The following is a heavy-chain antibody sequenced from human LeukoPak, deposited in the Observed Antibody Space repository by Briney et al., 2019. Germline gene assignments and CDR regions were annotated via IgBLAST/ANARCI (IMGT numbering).Heavy chain of an antibody. Sequence: GGSLRLSCAASGFTFSSYSMNWVRQAPGKGLEWVSSTSSSSSYIYYADSVKGRFTISRDNAKNSLYLQMNSLRAEDTAVYYCARGGSSGHYYFDYWGQGTLVTVSS. V-gene: IGHV3-21*01. CDR1: GFTFSSYS. CDR3: ARGGSSGHYYFDY. J-gene: IGHJ4*02. D-gene: IGHD6-19*01. CDR2: TSSSSSYI.